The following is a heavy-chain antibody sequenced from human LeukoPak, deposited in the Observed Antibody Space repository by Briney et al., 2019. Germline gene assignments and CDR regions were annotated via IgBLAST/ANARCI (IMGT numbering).Heavy chain of an antibody. Sequence: GGSLRLSCAASGFTFSTYWMHWVRQAPGKGLVWVSRIHGDGTFTTSADSVKGRFTISRDNAQNMVYLQMNSLSVEDTAVYYCARDLVLGSGSYGQWGQGTLVTVSS. V-gene: IGHV3-74*01. CDR2: IHGDGTFT. CDR3: ARDLVLGSGSYGQ. CDR1: GFTFSTYW. D-gene: IGHD3-10*01. J-gene: IGHJ4*02.